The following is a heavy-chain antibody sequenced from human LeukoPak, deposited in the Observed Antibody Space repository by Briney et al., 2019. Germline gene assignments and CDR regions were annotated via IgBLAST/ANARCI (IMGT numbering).Heavy chain of an antibody. Sequence: GESLKISCKGSGYSFTSYWIVWVRQMPGKGLEWMGIIYPGDSDTRYSPSFQGQVTISADKSISTAYLQWSSLKASDTAMYYCGSPSSGWGSASDIWGQGTMVTVSS. D-gene: IGHD6-19*01. CDR1: GYSFTSYW. J-gene: IGHJ3*02. CDR3: GSPSSGWGSASDI. V-gene: IGHV5-51*01. CDR2: IYPGDSDT.